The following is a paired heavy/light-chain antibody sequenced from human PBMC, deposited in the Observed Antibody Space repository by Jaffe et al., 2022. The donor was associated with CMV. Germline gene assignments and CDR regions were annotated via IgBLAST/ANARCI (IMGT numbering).Heavy chain of an antibody. CDR1: GGSISSYIYY. CDR2: IYYSGST. CDR3: ARERGYSSPFDS. D-gene: IGHD5-18*01. V-gene: IGHV4-39*02. J-gene: IGHJ4*02. Sequence: QLQLQEPGPGLVKPSETLSLTCTVSGGSISSYIYYWGWVRQPPGKGLEWIASIYYSGSTYYNPSLKSRVTISVDTSKNQFSLKLSSVTATDTAVYYCARERGYSSPFDSWGQGTLVTVSS.
Light chain of an antibody. CDR1: QSVSSSY. J-gene: IGKJ1*01. V-gene: IGKV3-20*01. CDR2: GAS. CDR3: HQYGSSPKT. Sequence: EIVLTQSPGTLSLSPGERATLSCRASQSVSSSYLAWYQQKPGQAPRLLIYGASSRATGIADRFSGSGSGTDFTLTISRLEPEDFAVYYCHQYGSSPKTFGQGTKVEIK.